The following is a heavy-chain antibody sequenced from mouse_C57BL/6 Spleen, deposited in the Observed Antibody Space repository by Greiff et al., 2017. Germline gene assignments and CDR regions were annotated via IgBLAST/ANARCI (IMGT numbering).Heavy chain of an antibody. CDR1: GFSLTSYG. J-gene: IGHJ2*01. CDR2: IWRGGST. D-gene: IGHD4-1*01. Sequence: VKLMESGPGLVQPSQSLSITCTVSGFSLTSYGVHWVRQSPGKGLEWLGVIWRGGSTDYNAAFMSRLSSTKDNSKSQVFFKMNSLQADDTAIYYCAKNGGTGSYYFDYWGQGTTLTVSS. V-gene: IGHV2-5*01. CDR3: AKNGGTGSYYFDY.